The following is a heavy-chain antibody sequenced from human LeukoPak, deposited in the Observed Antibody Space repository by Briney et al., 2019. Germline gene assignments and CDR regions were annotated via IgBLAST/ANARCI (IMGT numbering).Heavy chain of an antibody. CDR1: GFTFSSYS. J-gene: IGHJ4*02. CDR2: ISSSSSYI. CDR3: ARDRIAATIGLSHY. D-gene: IGHD5-12*01. Sequence: PGGSLRLSCAASGFTFSSYSMNWVRQAPGKGLEWVSSISSSSSYIYYADSVKGRFTISRDNAKNSLYLQMNSLRAEDTAVYYCARDRIAATIGLSHYWGQGTLVTVSS. V-gene: IGHV3-21*01.